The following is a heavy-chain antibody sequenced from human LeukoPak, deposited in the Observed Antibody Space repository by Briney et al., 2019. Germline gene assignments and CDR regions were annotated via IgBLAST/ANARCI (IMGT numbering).Heavy chain of an antibody. J-gene: IGHJ4*02. Sequence: SVKVSFKASGGTFITYTINWVRQAHGPGLEWMGGIIPIFGTANYAQKFQGRVTVTTDDSTSTAFMELSSLKSEDTAVYYCATYMLRDNWNVHTFDSWGQGTLVTVSS. CDR2: IIPIFGTA. V-gene: IGHV1-69*05. CDR3: ATYMLRDNWNVHTFDS. D-gene: IGHD1-1*01. CDR1: GGTFITYT.